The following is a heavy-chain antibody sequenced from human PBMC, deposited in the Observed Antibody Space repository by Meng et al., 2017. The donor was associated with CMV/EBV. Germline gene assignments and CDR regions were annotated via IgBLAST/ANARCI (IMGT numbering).Heavy chain of an antibody. CDR1: GYTFTGYY. CDR3: ARVTDFWSTPWGFDP. D-gene: IGHD3-3*01. Sequence: ASVKVSCKASGYTFTGYYMHWVRQAPRQGLEWMGWINANSGGTNYAVKFQGGVTMTRDTSITTAYMELSRLRSDDTAVYYCARVTDFWSTPWGFDPWGQGTLVTVSS. J-gene: IGHJ5*01. CDR2: INANSGGT. V-gene: IGHV1-2*02.